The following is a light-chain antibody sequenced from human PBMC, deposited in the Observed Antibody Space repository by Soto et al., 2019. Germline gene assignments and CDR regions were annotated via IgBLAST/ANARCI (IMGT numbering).Light chain of an antibody. Sequence: EIVLMQSPGTLSLSPGERATLSCRASQTLRRTYIAWYQQKPGQAPRVLIYGASKRATGIPDRFSGSGSGTDFSLTISRLEPEDFEVYYCHQHDNAPQTYGQGTKVDIK. CDR1: QTLRRTY. J-gene: IGKJ2*01. CDR3: HQHDNAPQT. V-gene: IGKV3-20*01. CDR2: GAS.